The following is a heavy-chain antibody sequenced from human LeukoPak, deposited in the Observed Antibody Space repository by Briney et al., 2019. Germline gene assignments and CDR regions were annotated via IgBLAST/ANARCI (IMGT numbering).Heavy chain of an antibody. CDR1: GYSISSGYY. Sequence: PSETLSLTCGVSGYSISSGYYWGWIRQPPGKGLEWIGSIYNSGSTYYNPSLKSRVTISVDTSKNQFSLKLRSVTAADTAVYYCARNHSSGWFDYWGQGTLVTVSS. J-gene: IGHJ4*02. CDR2: IYNSGST. D-gene: IGHD6-19*01. CDR3: ARNHSSGWFDY. V-gene: IGHV4-38-2*01.